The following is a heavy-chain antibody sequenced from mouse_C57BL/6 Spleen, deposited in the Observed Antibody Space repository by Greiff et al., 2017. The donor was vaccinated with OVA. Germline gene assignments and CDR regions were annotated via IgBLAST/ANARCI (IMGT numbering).Heavy chain of an antibody. V-gene: IGHV1-64*01. CDR2: IHPNSGST. Sequence: VQLQQPGAELVKPGASVKLSCKASGYTFTSYWMHWVKQRPGQGLEWIGMIHPNSGSTNYNEKFKSKATLTVDKSSSTAYMQLSSLTSEDSAVYYCARYYGSSYHWYFDVWGTGTTVTVSS. J-gene: IGHJ1*03. CDR1: GYTFTSYW. CDR3: ARYYGSSYHWYFDV. D-gene: IGHD1-1*01.